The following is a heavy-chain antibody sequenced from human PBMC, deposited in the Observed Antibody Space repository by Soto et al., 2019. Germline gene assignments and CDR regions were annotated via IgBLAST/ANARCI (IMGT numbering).Heavy chain of an antibody. CDR2: IKQDGSEK. CDR3: AREVYVLGLTVSGYDNYYGMDV. V-gene: IGHV3-7*05. Sequence: GGSLRLSCAASGFTFSSYWMSWVRQAPGKGLEWVANIKQDGSEKYYVDSVKGRFTISRDNAKNSLYLQMNSLRAEDTAVYYCAREVYVLGLTVSGYDNYYGMDVWGQGTTVTVSS. D-gene: IGHD5-12*01. J-gene: IGHJ6*02. CDR1: GFTFSSYW.